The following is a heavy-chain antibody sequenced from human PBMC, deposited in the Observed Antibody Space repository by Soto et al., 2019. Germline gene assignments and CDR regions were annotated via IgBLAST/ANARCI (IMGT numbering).Heavy chain of an antibody. Sequence: GGSLRLSCAASGFTFSSYWMHWVRQAPGKGLVWVSRINSDGSSTSYADSVKGRFTISRDNAKNTLYLQMNSLRAEDTAVYYCAREGLQYLGDDAFDIWGQGTMVTVSS. V-gene: IGHV3-74*01. J-gene: IGHJ3*02. D-gene: IGHD4-4*01. CDR3: AREGLQYLGDDAFDI. CDR2: INSDGSST. CDR1: GFTFSSYW.